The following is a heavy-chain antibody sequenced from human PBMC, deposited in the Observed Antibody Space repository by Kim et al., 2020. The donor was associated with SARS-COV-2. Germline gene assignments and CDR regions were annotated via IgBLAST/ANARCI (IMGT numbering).Heavy chain of an antibody. Sequence: GGSLRLSCAASGFTFSSYDMHWVRQATGKGLEWGSAIGTAGDTYYPGSVKGRLTISRENAKNSLYLQMNSLRAGDTAVYYCARSVVPATFDYWGQGTLVT. CDR2: IGTAGDT. CDR3: ARSVVPATFDY. J-gene: IGHJ4*02. D-gene: IGHD2-2*01. V-gene: IGHV3-13*01. CDR1: GFTFSSYD.